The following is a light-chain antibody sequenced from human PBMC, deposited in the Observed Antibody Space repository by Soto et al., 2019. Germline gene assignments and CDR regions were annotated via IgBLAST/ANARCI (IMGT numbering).Light chain of an antibody. V-gene: IGLV2-23*01. CDR2: EGS. J-gene: IGLJ1*01. CDR1: SSDVGGYDY. Sequence: QSVLTQPPSASGSPGRSVTISCTGTSSDVGGYDYVSWFQQHPGKAPKLIIYEGSQRPSGVSNRFFGSKSGNTASLTISGLQAEDEADYHCCSYAGSSSYVFGTGTQLTVL. CDR3: CSYAGSSSYV.